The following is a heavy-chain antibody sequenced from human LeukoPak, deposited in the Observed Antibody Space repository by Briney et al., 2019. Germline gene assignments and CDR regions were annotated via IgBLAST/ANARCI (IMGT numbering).Heavy chain of an antibody. V-gene: IGHV3-48*04. Sequence: GGSLRLSCATSGFSFNRRGMNWVRQPPGKGLEWVSYISPRSETIFYAESVRGRFAVSRDDAKGSLYLQMHTLRVEGTAVYYCARIDGPTVFTYYMDLWGKGTTVTVAS. D-gene: IGHD3-16*01. J-gene: IGHJ6*03. CDR1: GFSFNRRG. CDR3: ARIDGPTVFTYYMDL. CDR2: ISPRSETI.